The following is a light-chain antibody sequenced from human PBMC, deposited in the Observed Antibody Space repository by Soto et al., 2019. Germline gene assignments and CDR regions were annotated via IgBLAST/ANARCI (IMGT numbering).Light chain of an antibody. V-gene: IGLV2-11*01. CDR3: CSYAGNYTWV. Sequence: QSALTQPRSVSGSPGQSVTISCTGTSSDVGGYNYVSWYQQHPGKAPKLMIYDVSKWPSGVPDRFSGSKSGSTASLTISGLQAADEADYYCCSYAGNYTWVFGGGTKLTVL. J-gene: IGLJ3*02. CDR2: DVS. CDR1: SSDVGGYNY.